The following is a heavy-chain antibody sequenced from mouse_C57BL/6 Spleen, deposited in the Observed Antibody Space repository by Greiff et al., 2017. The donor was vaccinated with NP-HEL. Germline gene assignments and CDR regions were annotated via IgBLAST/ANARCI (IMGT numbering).Heavy chain of an antibody. CDR2: IDPENGDT. CDR1: GFNIKDDY. D-gene: IGHD1-1*01. Sequence: EVKLMESGAELVRPGASVKLSCTASGFNIKDDYMHWVKQRPEQGLEWIGWIDPENGDTEYASKFQGKATITADTSSNTAYLQLSSLTSEDTAVYYCTRNDGSSTRYFDVWGTGTTVTVSS. J-gene: IGHJ1*03. V-gene: IGHV14-4*01. CDR3: TRNDGSSTRYFDV.